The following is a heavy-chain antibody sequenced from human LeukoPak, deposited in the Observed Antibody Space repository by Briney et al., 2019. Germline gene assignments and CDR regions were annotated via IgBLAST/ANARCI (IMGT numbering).Heavy chain of an antibody. V-gene: IGHV4-59*01. CDR2: IYYSGST. J-gene: IGHJ6*02. CDR3: ARASFDYGMDV. CDR1: GGSISSYY. D-gene: IGHD3-10*01. Sequence: SETLSLTCTVSGGSISSYYWSWIRQPPGKGLEWIGYIYYSGSTNYNPSLKSRVTISVDTSKNQLSLKLSSVTAADTAVYYCARASFDYGMDVWGQGTTVTVSS.